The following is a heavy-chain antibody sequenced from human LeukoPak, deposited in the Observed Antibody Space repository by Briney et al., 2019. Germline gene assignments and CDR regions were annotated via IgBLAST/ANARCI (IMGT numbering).Heavy chain of an antibody. D-gene: IGHD2-8*02. CDR3: AREQRYWDV. Sequence: GGSLRLSCAASGFIFSDYYMSWIRQAPGKGLEWVSYISSSGSTMYYTDSVKGRFTISRDNAKDSLYLQMNSLRAEDTAVYYCAREQRYWDVWGKGTTVTVSS. CDR1: GFIFSDYY. CDR2: ISSSGSTM. J-gene: IGHJ6*04. V-gene: IGHV3-11*01.